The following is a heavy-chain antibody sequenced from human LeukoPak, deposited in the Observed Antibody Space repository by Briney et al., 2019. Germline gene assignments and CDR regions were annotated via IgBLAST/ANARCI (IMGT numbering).Heavy chain of an antibody. CDR3: AREGPGYSYGKGYFDY. J-gene: IGHJ4*02. D-gene: IGHD5-18*01. CDR1: GGSISSGDYY. CDR2: IYYSGST. V-gene: IGHV4-30-4*08. Sequence: SETLSLTCTVSGGSISSGDYYWSWIRQPPGKGLEWIGYIYYSGSTYYNPSLKSRGTISVDTSKNQFSLKLSSVTAADTAVYYCAREGPGYSYGKGYFDYWGQGTLVTVSS.